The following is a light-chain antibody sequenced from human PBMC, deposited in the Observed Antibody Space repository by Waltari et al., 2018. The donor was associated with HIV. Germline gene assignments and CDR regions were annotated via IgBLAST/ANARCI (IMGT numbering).Light chain of an antibody. CDR3: SSYVGSNRV. Sequence: QSALTPPPSASGSPGQSATIPCPGISTDAGHYNYVSWYQQHPGKAPQLMIYEVNKRPSGVPDRFSGSKSGNTASLTVSGLQAEDEADYYCSSYVGSNRVFGGGTKLTVL. V-gene: IGLV2-8*01. CDR1: STDAGHYNY. J-gene: IGLJ3*02. CDR2: EVN.